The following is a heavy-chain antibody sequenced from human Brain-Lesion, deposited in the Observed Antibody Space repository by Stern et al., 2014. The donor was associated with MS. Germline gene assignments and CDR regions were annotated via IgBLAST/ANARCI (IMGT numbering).Heavy chain of an antibody. J-gene: IGHJ6*02. CDR2: IFNSGST. CDR3: ARGRVVPGFQYYATDV. D-gene: IGHD2-2*01. V-gene: IGHV4-61*02. Sequence: DQLVESGPGLVKPSQTLSLSCTVSGGSISSGGYYWSWIRQPAGKGLEWIGRIFNSGSTRYNPSLKSRVTISIDTSKNQFSLRLNSMTAADTAVYYCARGRVVPGFQYYATDVWGQGTTVIVSS. CDR1: GGSISSGGYY.